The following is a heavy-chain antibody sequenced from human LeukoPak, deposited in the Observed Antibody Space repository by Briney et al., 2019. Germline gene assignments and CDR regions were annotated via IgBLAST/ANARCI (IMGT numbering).Heavy chain of an antibody. CDR1: GFTFSNYA. V-gene: IGHV3-30-3*02. J-gene: IGHJ4*02. CDR2: ISYDGSNK. D-gene: IGHD1-14*01. CDR3: AKSRGWEPGRYYFDY. Sequence: GGSLRLSCAASGFTFSNYAMHWVRQAPGKGLEWVAVISYDGSNKYYADSVKGRFTISRDNSMNTLYLQMNSLRAEDTAVYYCAKSRGWEPGRYYFDYWGQGTLVTVSS.